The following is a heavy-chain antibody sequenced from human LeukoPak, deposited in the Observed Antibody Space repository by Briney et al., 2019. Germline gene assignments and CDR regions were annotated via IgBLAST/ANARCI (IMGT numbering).Heavy chain of an antibody. V-gene: IGHV3-9*01. CDR3: AKALRGYRGFDY. CDR2: IRRNIGRI. D-gene: IGHD5-18*01. Sequence: GRSLRLSCAACGFTLGDYAMHWVRHARGKGLEWVSEIRRNIGRIGYAESVKSRITISRDNAKNALYLQMNGLRAEVTALYYCAKALRGYRGFDYWGQGTPGSVSS. J-gene: IGHJ4*02. CDR1: GFTLGDYA.